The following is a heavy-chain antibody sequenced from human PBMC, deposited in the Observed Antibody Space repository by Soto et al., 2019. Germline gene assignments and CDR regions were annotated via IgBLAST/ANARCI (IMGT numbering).Heavy chain of an antibody. CDR2: ISYSGGT. Sequence: SETLSLTCTVSGGRISSGGDYWNWIRQRPGKGLEWVGYISYSGGTYYNPSLRSRVTISIDTSKNQFSLRLTSLTAADTAVYYCARQGEYCSGENCYTDYWGQGTLVTVSS. J-gene: IGHJ4*02. V-gene: IGHV4-31*03. D-gene: IGHD2-15*01. CDR1: GGRISSGGDY. CDR3: ARQGEYCSGENCYTDY.